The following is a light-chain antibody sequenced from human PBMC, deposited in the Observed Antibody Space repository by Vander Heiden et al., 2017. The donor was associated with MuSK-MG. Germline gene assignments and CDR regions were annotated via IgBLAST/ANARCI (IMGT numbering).Light chain of an antibody. CDR3: LLSYSGTRV. CDR2: DTS. J-gene: IGLJ3*02. CDR1: PGAVTSGHY. Sequence: QAVVTQEPSLTLSPGGTVTLTCGSSPGAVTSGHYPYWFQQKPGQAPRTLIYDTSNKHAWTPARFSGSLLGGKAARTLSGAQPEDEADYYCLLSYSGTRVFGGGTKLTVL. V-gene: IGLV7-46*01.